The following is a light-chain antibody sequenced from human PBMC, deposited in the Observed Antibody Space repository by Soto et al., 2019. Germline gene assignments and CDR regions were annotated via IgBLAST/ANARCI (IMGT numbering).Light chain of an antibody. V-gene: IGKV3-15*01. J-gene: IGKJ2*01. CDR1: QRVSSN. CDR2: GAS. CDR3: QQYNKWPPYS. Sequence: EIVMTQSPATLSVSPGERATLSCRARQRVSSNLAWYQQKPGQAPRLLIYGASTRATGIPARFSGNVSETECTLTISSLQSKDFSVYYCQQYNKWPPYSFGQGPKLEIK.